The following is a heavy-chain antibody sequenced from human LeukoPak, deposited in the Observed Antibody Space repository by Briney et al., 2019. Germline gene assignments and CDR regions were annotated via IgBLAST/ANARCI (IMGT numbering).Heavy chain of an antibody. J-gene: IGHJ4*02. CDR1: GGSISSYY. Sequence: SETLSFTCTVSGGSISSYYWSWIRQPAGKGLEWIGRIYTSGSTNYNPSLKSRVTMSVDTSKNQFSLKLSSVTAADTAVYYCARTPYSGSKRDGFFDYWGQGTLVTVSS. CDR3: ARTPYSGSKRDGFFDY. CDR2: IYTSGST. V-gene: IGHV4-4*07. D-gene: IGHD1-26*01.